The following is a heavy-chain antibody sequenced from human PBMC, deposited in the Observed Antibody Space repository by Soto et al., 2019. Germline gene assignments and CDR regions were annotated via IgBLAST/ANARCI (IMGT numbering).Heavy chain of an antibody. V-gene: IGHV3-30-3*01. CDR1: GFTFSGYA. Sequence: GSLRLSCVASGFTFSGYAMHWIRQAPGKAPEWVALISSDGSSTLYADSVRGRFTISRDNSRDTLYLQLNSLRPDDTAVFSCARGAYRYFDYWGQGTLVTVSS. J-gene: IGHJ4*02. CDR3: ARGAYRYFDY. D-gene: IGHD4-4*01. CDR2: ISSDGSST.